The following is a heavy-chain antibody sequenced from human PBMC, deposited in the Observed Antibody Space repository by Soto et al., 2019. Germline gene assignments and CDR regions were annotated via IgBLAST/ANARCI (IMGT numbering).Heavy chain of an antibody. CDR2: INPGSGDT. V-gene: IGHV1-2*02. Sequence: ASVKVSCKASGYTFTGYYLHWVRQAPGQGLEWMGWINPGSGDTNYAQNFQDRVTMIRDTSISTAYLELSRLRSDDTAVYYCARHVAYSTVTTALSAGMDVWGQGTTVTVSS. CDR3: ARHVAYSTVTTALSAGMDV. D-gene: IGHD2-21*01. J-gene: IGHJ6*02. CDR1: GYTFTGYY.